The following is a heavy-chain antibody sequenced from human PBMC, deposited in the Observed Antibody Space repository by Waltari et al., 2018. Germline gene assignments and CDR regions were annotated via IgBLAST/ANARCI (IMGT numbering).Heavy chain of an antibody. J-gene: IGHJ4*02. CDR1: GFSISDYG. Sequence: EVQLVESGGGLIQPGGSLRLSCAASGFSISDYGVSWVRQAPGKGLEWVSRIRASGGNVAYTDSVMGRFTISRDTSQNTVYLQMTGLRVEDTAVYYCTRSISQGVTASDYWGQGTLVTVSS. V-gene: IGHV3-23*04. D-gene: IGHD3-10*01. CDR3: TRSISQGVTASDY. CDR2: IRASGGNV.